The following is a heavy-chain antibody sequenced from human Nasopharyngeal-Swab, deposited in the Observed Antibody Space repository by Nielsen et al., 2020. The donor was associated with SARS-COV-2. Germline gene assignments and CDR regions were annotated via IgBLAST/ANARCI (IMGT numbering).Heavy chain of an antibody. CDR3: ARVGVVVPAAIVDYYYMDV. CDR2: IYYSGST. V-gene: IGHV4-59*01. Sequence: SGTLSLTCTVSGGSISSYYWSWIRQPPGKGLEWIGYIYYSGSTNYNPSLKSRVTISVDTSKNQFSLKLSSVTAADTAVYYCARVGVVVPAAIVDYYYMDVWGKGTTVTVSS. D-gene: IGHD2-2*01. J-gene: IGHJ6*03. CDR1: GGSISSYY.